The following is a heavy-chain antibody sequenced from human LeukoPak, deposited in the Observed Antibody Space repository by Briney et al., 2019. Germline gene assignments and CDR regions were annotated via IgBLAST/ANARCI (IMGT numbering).Heavy chain of an antibody. CDR3: ARGPPLRL. Sequence: SETLSLTRAVYGGSFSGYYWSWIRQPPGKGLEWIGEINHSGSTNYNPSLKSRVTISVDTSKNQFSLKLSSVTAADTAVYYCARGPPLRLWGQGALVTVSS. CDR1: GGSFSGYY. CDR2: INHSGST. J-gene: IGHJ4*02. V-gene: IGHV4-34*01.